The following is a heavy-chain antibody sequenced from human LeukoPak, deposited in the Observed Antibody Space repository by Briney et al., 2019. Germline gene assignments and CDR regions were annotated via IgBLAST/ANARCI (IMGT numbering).Heavy chain of an antibody. CDR3: AREVPMTTVTFDY. J-gene: IGHJ4*02. Sequence: ASVKVSCKASGYTFTGYYMHWVRQAPGQGLEWMGWINPNSGGANYAQKFQGRVTVTRDTSISTAYMELSRLRSDDTAVYYCAREVPMTTVTFDYWGQGTLVTVSS. CDR1: GYTFTGYY. CDR2: INPNSGGA. D-gene: IGHD4-11*01. V-gene: IGHV1-2*02.